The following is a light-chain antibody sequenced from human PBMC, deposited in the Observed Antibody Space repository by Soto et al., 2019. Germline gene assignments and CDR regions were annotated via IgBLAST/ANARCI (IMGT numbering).Light chain of an antibody. J-gene: IGLJ2*01. CDR3: SSYTTSSPHVL. Sequence: QSALTQPASVSGSPGQSITISCIGTSSDVGGYNYVSWYQQHPGKGPKLMIYDVSDRPSGVSNRFSGSKSGNTASLTISGLRAEDEADYYCSSYTTSSPHVLFGGGTKLTVL. CDR2: DVS. V-gene: IGLV2-14*03. CDR1: SSDVGGYNY.